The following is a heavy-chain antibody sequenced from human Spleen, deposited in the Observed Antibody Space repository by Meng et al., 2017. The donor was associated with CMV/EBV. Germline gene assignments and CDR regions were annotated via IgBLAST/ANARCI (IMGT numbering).Heavy chain of an antibody. CDR3: AKGGGYCSGTSCYTYYFDY. J-gene: IGHJ4*02. V-gene: IGHV3-23*03. Sequence: GESLKISCAASGFTFSSYAMNWVRQAPGKGLEWVSIIYSGGSSTYYPDSVKGRFTISRDNSKNTLYLQVNSLRAEDTAVYYCAKGGGYCSGTSCYTYYFDYWGQGTLVTVSS. CDR1: GFTFSSYA. D-gene: IGHD2-2*02. CDR2: IYSGGSST.